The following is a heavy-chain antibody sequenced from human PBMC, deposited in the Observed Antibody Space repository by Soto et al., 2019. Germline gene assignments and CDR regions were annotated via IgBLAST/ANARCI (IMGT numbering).Heavy chain of an antibody. J-gene: IGHJ3*02. D-gene: IGHD6-13*01. Sequence: GGSLRLSCAASGCTFSGAAMHWVRRASGKGLEWLGRMRSKANSYATAYAASVKGRFTISRDDSANTAYLQMDSLKTEDTAVYYCALTRYSSSWYSRENDAFDIWGQGTMVTVSS. CDR1: GCTFSGAA. V-gene: IGHV3-73*01. CDR2: MRSKANSYAT. CDR3: ALTRYSSSWYSRENDAFDI.